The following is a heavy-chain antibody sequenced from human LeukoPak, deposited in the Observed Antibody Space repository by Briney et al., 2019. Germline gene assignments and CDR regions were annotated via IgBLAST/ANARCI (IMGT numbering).Heavy chain of an antibody. CDR2: ISAYNGNT. Sequence: ASVKVSCKASGYTFTSYGISWVRQAPGQGLEWMGWISAYNGNTNYAQKLQGRVTMTTDTSTSTAYMELRSLRSDDTAVYYCAKSTSCLVGSHARVGTCAFDIWGQGTMVTVSS. CDR3: AKSTSCLVGSHARVGTCAFDI. D-gene: IGHD2-2*01. J-gene: IGHJ3*02. CDR1: GYTFTSYG. V-gene: IGHV1-18*01.